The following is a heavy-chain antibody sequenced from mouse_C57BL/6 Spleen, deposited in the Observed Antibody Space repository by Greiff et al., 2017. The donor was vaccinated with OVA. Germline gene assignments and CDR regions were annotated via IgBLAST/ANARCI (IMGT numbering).Heavy chain of an antibody. CDR2: IDPETGGT. D-gene: IGHD2-4*01. Sequence: QVQLQQSGAELVRPGASVTLSCKASGYTFTDYEMHWVKQTPVHGLEWIGAIDPETGGTAYNQKFKGKAIMTADKSSSTAYMKLSSLTSEDSSVDYCTREGDYDVGCFDYWGQGTTLTVSS. J-gene: IGHJ2*01. CDR3: TREGDYDVGCFDY. CDR1: GYTFTDYE. V-gene: IGHV1-15*01.